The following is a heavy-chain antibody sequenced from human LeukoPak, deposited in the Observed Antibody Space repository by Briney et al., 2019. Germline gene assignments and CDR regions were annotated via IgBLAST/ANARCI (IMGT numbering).Heavy chain of an antibody. Sequence: SETLSLTCTVSGGSISSYYWSWIRQPPEKGLEWIGYNNYSGSTSYNPSLKSRVTISLDTSKNQFYLNLASVTAADTAVYYCARGGPYTRDAFDIWGQGTMVTVSS. CDR2: NNYSGST. D-gene: IGHD2-2*01. J-gene: IGHJ3*02. CDR1: GGSISSYY. V-gene: IGHV4-59*01. CDR3: ARGGPYTRDAFDI.